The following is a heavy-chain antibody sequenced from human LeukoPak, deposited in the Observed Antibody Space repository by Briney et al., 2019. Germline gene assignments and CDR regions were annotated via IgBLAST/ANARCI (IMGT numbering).Heavy chain of an antibody. Sequence: GGSLRHSCAASGFTFDDYAMHWVRQAPGKGLEWVSLISWDGYTTYYADSVKGRFTISRDNSKNSLYLHMNSLRAEDTALYFCAKDAGFPTYYDTSGYFDYWGQGTLVTVPS. CDR1: GFTFDDYA. CDR3: AKDAGFPTYYDTSGYFDY. J-gene: IGHJ4*02. V-gene: IGHV3-43D*03. D-gene: IGHD3-22*01. CDR2: ISWDGYTT.